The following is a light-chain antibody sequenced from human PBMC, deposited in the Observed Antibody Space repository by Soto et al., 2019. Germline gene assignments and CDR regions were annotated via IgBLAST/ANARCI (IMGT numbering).Light chain of an antibody. V-gene: IGLV2-11*01. Sequence: QSALAQPRSVSGSPGQSVTISCTGTTRDVGGYKFVSWYQQHPGKAPKLMLYNVNERPSGVPDRFSGSKSDNTASLTISGLQAEDEAVYYCCSYTDIYTYVFGTGTKVTV. CDR2: NVN. J-gene: IGLJ1*01. CDR1: TRDVGGYKF. CDR3: CSYTDIYTYV.